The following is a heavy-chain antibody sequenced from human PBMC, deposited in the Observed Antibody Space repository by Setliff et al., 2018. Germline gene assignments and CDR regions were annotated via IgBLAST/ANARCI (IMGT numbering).Heavy chain of an antibody. CDR3: ARGRNIAARLLDS. Sequence: SETLSLTCIVSGASISSDGYYWSWIRQHPGKGLEWIGYIYYSGSTYYNPSLKSRVTISIDTSKDQFSLKLISMTAADTAVYYCARGRNIAARLLDSWGQGTLVTVSS. J-gene: IGHJ4*02. D-gene: IGHD6-6*01. V-gene: IGHV4-31*03. CDR2: IYYSGST. CDR1: GASISSDGYY.